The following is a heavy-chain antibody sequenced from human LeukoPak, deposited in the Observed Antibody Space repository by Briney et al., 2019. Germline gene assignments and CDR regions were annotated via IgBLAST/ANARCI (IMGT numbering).Heavy chain of an antibody. V-gene: IGHV3-11*04. CDR2: ISSSGSFI. J-gene: IGHJ6*03. D-gene: IGHD6-13*01. CDR3: ARDPAAHRDYYYMDV. CDR1: GFTFSDYY. Sequence: GGSLRLSCAASGFTFSDYYMSWIRQAPGKGLEWVSYISSSGSFIYYADSVKGRFTISRDNAKNSLYLQMNSLRDEDTAVYYCARDPAAHRDYYYMDVWGKGATVTISS.